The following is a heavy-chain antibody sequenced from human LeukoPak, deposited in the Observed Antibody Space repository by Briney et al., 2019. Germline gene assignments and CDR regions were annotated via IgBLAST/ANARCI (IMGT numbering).Heavy chain of an antibody. CDR1: GGSFSGYY. Sequence: SETLSLTCAVYGGSFSGYYWSWIRQPPGKGLEWIGEINHGGSTNYNPSLKSRVSISVDTSKNQFSLKVTSVTAADTAVYYCAKGGGFYDFYGMDVWGQGTTVTVSS. V-gene: IGHV4-34*01. D-gene: IGHD3-3*01. CDR2: INHGGST. J-gene: IGHJ6*02. CDR3: AKGGGFYDFYGMDV.